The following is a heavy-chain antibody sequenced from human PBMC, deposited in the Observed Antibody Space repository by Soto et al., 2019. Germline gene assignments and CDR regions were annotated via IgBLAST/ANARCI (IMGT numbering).Heavy chain of an antibody. CDR2: IHHSGST. CDR1: GGSISSSNW. J-gene: IGHJ6*02. CDR3: ARRLEIAVAGGYSYYRMAV. V-gene: IGHV4-4*02. D-gene: IGHD6-19*01. Sequence: PSETLSLTCTVSGGSISSSNWSSCVRQPPGKGLEWIGEIHHSGSTNYNPSLKSRVTISGDKSKNQFSLKLSSVTAADTAVYYCARRLEIAVAGGYSYYRMAVWGQGPTVT.